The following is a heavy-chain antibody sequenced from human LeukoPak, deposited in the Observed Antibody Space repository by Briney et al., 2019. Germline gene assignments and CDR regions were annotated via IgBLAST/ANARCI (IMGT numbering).Heavy chain of an antibody. D-gene: IGHD6-6*01. J-gene: IGHJ5*02. V-gene: IGHV4-4*02. CDR1: GGSISSSNW. CDR3: ARALGGIAARPLLP. CDR2: IYHSGST. Sequence: PSETLSLTCTVSGGSISSSNWWSWVRQPPGKGLEWIGEIYHSGSTNYNPSLKSRVTISVDKSKNQFSLKLSSVTAADTAVYYCARALGGIAARPLLPWGQGTLVTVSS.